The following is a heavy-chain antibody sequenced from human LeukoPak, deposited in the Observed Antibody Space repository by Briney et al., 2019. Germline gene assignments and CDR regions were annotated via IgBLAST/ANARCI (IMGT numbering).Heavy chain of an antibody. CDR3: AKDPGEGLLDY. V-gene: IGHV3-23*01. Sequence: GGSLRLSCAVCGFIFSSYDMEWVREARGKGLEWVTGFRISGDTTHCADSVKGQFTISRDNSKNTLYLQMNSLRAEDTAVYYCAKDPGEGLLDYWGQGTLVTVSS. CDR2: FRISGDTT. CDR1: GFIFSSYD. D-gene: IGHD3-22*01. J-gene: IGHJ4*02.